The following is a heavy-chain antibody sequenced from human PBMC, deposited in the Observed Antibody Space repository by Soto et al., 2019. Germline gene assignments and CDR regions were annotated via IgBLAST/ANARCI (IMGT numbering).Heavy chain of an antibody. D-gene: IGHD2-15*01. J-gene: IGHJ4*02. CDR3: ATMGTPATGLYYFDY. Sequence: QVQLQESVPGLVKPSQTLSLTCTVSGGSIRSGNYYWSWIRQPPGKGLEWIGFISYSGSAYYNPSLKSRVTISVDTSKNQFSLNLSFVTAADTAVYYCATMGTPATGLYYFDYWGQGTLVTVSS. V-gene: IGHV4-30-4*01. CDR2: ISYSGSA. CDR1: GGSIRSGNYY.